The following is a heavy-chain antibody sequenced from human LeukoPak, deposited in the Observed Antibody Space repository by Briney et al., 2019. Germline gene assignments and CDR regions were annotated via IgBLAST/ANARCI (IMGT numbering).Heavy chain of an antibody. CDR3: TRDAYNFNDFDY. CDR1: EFTFSNYA. Sequence: PGGSLRLSCAVSEFTFSNYAMHWVRQPPGKGLEWVAVVSSHGNDGYYADSVRGRFTISRDNSKNTLYLQIDSLRLEDTAIYYCTRDAYNFNDFDYWGQGTLVTVSS. CDR2: VSSHGNDG. V-gene: IGHV3-30*17. J-gene: IGHJ4*02. D-gene: IGHD5-24*01.